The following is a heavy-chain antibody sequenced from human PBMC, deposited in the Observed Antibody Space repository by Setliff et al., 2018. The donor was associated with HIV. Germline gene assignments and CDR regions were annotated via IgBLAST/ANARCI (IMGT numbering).Heavy chain of an antibody. CDR3: ARHKSQPYYFDY. V-gene: IGHV4-61*05. Sequence: SETLSLTCAVSGASITTNSYYWGWIRQPPGKGLEWIGYIYYSGSTNYNPSLKSRVTISVDTSKNQFSLKLSSVTAADTAVYYCARHKSQPYYFDYWGQGTLVTVSS. CDR2: IYYSGST. J-gene: IGHJ4*02. CDR1: GASITTNSYY.